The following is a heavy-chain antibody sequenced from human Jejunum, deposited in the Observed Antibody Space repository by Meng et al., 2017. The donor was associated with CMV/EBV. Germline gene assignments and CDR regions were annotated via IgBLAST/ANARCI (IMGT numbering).Heavy chain of an antibody. CDR2: ISGSGGST. V-gene: IGHV3-23*01. D-gene: IGHD6-19*01. J-gene: IGHJ3*02. Sequence: ASGITFTSYVMTWVRQAPGKGLESVSSISGSGGSTYYADSVKGRFTISRDNSKNTLYLQMNSLRAEDTAVYYCAASSDWYKGFDIWGQGTMVTVSS. CDR1: GITFTSYV. CDR3: AASSDWYKGFDI.